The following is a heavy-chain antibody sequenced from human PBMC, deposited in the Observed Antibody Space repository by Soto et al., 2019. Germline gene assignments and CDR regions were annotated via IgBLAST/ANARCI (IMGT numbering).Heavy chain of an antibody. J-gene: IGHJ4*02. CDR2: ISGSGGT. Sequence: GGSLGLSCAASGFTFSSYAMSGVRQAPGKGLEWVSAISGSGGTNYAQKFQGWVTMTRDTSISTAYMELSRLRSDDTAVYYCARAPEGSGSFFDYWGQGTLVTVSS. V-gene: IGHV3-23*01. CDR3: ARAPEGSGSFFDY. D-gene: IGHD3-10*01. CDR1: GFTFSSYA.